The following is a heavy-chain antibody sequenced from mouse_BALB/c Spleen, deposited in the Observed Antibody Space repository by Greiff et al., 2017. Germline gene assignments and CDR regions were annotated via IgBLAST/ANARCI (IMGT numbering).Heavy chain of an antibody. CDR3: TRSLRGYGSRQLDY. CDR2: INPSNGGT. D-gene: IGHD1-1*01. CDR1: GYTFTSYY. V-gene: IGHV1S81*02. Sequence: QVQLKQSGAELVKPGASVKLSCKASGYTFTSYYMYWVKQRPGQGLEWIGEINPSNGGTNFNEKFKSKATLTVDKSSSTAYMQLSSLTSEDSAVYYCTRSLRGYGSRQLDYWGQGTTLTVSS. J-gene: IGHJ2*01.